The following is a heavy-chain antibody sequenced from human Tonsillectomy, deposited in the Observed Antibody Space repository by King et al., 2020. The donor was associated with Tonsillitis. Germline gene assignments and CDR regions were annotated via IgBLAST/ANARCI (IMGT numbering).Heavy chain of an antibody. J-gene: IGHJ6*02. CDR3: AQSGAGWFGELLPCYRYGMDV. D-gene: IGHD3-10*01. CDR2: IYWNDDQ. Sequence: TLKESGPTLVKPTQTLTLTCTFSGFSLSTSGEGVGWIRQPPGKALEWLAVIYWNDDQRYSPSLKSRLTITKDTSKNQVVLTMTNMDPVETATYYCAQSGAGWFGELLPCYRYGMDVWGQGTTVTVS. V-gene: IGHV2-5*01. CDR1: GFSLSTSGEG.